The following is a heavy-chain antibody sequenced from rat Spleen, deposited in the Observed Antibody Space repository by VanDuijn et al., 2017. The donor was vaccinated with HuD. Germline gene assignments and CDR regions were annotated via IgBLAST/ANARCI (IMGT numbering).Heavy chain of an antibody. CDR1: GFTFSDYH. CDR2: ISYDGGST. D-gene: IGHD1-1*01. Sequence: EVQLVESGGGLVQPGGSLKLSCAASGFTFSDYHMSWVRQAPKKGLEWVATISYDGGSTLYRDSMKGRFTISRENGKSVLYLQMDSLRSEDTATYYCARQGGDYSGAWLFDYWGQGTLVTVSS. CDR3: ARQGGDYSGAWLFDY. J-gene: IGHJ3*01. V-gene: IGHV5-7*01.